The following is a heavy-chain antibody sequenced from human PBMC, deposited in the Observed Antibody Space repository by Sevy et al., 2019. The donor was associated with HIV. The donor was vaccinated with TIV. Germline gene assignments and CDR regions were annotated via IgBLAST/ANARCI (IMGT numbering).Heavy chain of an antibody. CDR3: AQGRGSSGWSH. J-gene: IGHJ4*02. Sequence: GGSLRLSCAASGFTLSSFAMSWVRQAPGKGLEWVSAISGSGDNTYYADSVKGRFTISRDNSKNTLFLRMNSLRAEDTAVYFCAQGRGSSGWSHWGQGTLVTVSS. CDR1: GFTLSSFA. D-gene: IGHD6-19*01. V-gene: IGHV3-23*01. CDR2: ISGSGDNT.